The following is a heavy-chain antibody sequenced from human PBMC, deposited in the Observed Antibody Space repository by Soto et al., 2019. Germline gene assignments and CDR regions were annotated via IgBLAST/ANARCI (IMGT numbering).Heavy chain of an antibody. Sequence: GGSLRLSCAATGFTFGAYAMTWVRQAPGKGLEWVSAVTANGGSTYSADSVKGRFTISRDNSKNTLFLQMNSLRAEDTAVYYCASLGVGDWANYYYYYVMDVSGHGTTVTVSS. CDR3: ASLGVGDWANYYYYYVMDV. CDR1: GFTFGAYA. CDR2: VTANGGST. D-gene: IGHD2-21*02. J-gene: IGHJ6*02. V-gene: IGHV3-23*01.